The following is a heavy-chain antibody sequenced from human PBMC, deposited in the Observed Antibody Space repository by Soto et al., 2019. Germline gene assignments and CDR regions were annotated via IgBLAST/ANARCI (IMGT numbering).Heavy chain of an antibody. D-gene: IGHD6-13*01. CDR2: ISDSGRT. J-gene: IGHJ6*02. CDR3: ARDSTTWFSYYGKDV. CDR1: GGSLDYYC. V-gene: IGHV4-59*01. Sequence: PSETLSLTCTVSGGSLDYYCWTWVRQPPGKGLEWIGDISDSGRTKYNPSLRSRVTISVDTSKNQFSVTLNSVTAADTAVNYCARDSTTWFSYYGKDVWRQGTGDRVSS.